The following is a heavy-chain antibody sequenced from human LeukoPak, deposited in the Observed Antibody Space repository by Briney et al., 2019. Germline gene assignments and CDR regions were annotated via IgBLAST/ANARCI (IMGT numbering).Heavy chain of an antibody. D-gene: IGHD5-18*01. CDR2: IYHSGST. CDR1: GGSISSGGYS. J-gene: IGHJ4*02. V-gene: IGHV4-30-2*01. CDR3: ARKRGYSYLDY. Sequence: SETLSLTCAASGGSISSGGYSWSWIRQPPGKGLEWIGYIYHSGSTYYNPSLKSRVTISVDRSKNQFSLKLSSVTAADTAVYYCARKRGYSYLDYWGQGTLATVSS.